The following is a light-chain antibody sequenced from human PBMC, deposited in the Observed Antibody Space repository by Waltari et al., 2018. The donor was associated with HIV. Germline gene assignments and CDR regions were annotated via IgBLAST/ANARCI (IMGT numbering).Light chain of an antibody. CDR1: NSHFGSYDF. Sequence: QSALTQPASVSGSPGQSLTISCTGTNSHFGSYDFVSWYQQYPGKAPRLIISDVRNRPSGISSRFSGSKYGYTASLTISGLRAEDEADYFCSSWTSSTTLVFGTGTKVTVL. J-gene: IGLJ1*01. CDR2: DVR. V-gene: IGLV2-14*01. CDR3: SSWTSSTTLV.